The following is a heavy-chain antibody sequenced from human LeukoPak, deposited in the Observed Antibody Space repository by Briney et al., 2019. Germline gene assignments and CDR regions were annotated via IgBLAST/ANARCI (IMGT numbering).Heavy chain of an antibody. CDR2: IFYRAIT. D-gene: IGHD3-22*01. J-gene: IGHJ4*02. CDR1: VDAVTGVSYD. Sequence: SETLSLTCTVSVDAVTGVSYDGRWIRQPPGKGLGWIGYIFYRAITKQHPSRKSRVTLSVDTTMNQLYLTLTSLTDPREDLYDCARDMSGYYDTSGYFDYWGQGTLVTVSS. V-gene: IGHV4-61*01. CDR3: ARDMSGYYDTSGYFDY.